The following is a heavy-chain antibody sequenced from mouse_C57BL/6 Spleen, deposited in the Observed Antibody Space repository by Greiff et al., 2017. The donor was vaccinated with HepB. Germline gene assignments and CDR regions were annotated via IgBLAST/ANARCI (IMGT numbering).Heavy chain of an antibody. D-gene: IGHD1-1*01. CDR1: GFTFTDYY. Sequence: EVKLMESGGGLVQPGGSLSLSCAASGFTFTDYYMSWVRQPPGKALEWLGFIRNKANGYTTEYSAFVKGRFTISRDNSQSILYLQMNALRAEDRATYYCSSDYYGSSYEGDYFDYWCQGTTLTVSS. CDR3: SSDYYGSSYEGDYFDY. V-gene: IGHV7-3*01. J-gene: IGHJ2*01. CDR2: IRNKANGYTT.